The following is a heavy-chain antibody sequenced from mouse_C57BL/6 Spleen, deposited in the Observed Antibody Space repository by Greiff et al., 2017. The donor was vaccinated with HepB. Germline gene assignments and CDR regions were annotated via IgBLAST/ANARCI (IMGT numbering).Heavy chain of an antibody. V-gene: IGHV5-16*01. CDR3: AKSYGPAWFAY. J-gene: IGHJ3*01. Sequence: EVKLMESEGGLVQPGSSMKLSCTASGFTFSDYYMAWVRQVPETGLEWVANINYDGSSTYYLDSLKSRFIISRDNAKNILYLQMSSLKSEDTATYYCAKSYGPAWFAYWGQGTLVTVSA. CDR2: INYDGSST. CDR1: GFTFSDYY. D-gene: IGHD1-1*02.